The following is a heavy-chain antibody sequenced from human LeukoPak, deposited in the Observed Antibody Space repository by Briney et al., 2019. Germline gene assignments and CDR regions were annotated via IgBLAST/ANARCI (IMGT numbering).Heavy chain of an antibody. Sequence: PSGTLSLTCAVYGGSFSGYYWSWIRQPPGKGLEWIGEINHSGSTNYNPSLKSRVTISVDTSKKQFSLKLSSVTAADTAVYFCARAPLSGTYYTDAFDIWGQGTMVTVSS. V-gene: IGHV4-34*01. J-gene: IGHJ3*02. D-gene: IGHD1-26*01. CDR2: INHSGST. CDR3: ARAPLSGTYYTDAFDI. CDR1: GGSFSGYY.